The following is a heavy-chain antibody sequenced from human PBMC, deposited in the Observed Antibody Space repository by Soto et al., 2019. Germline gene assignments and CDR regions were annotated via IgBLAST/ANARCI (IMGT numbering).Heavy chain of an antibody. V-gene: IGHV3-23*01. CDR1: VFPFGANA. D-gene: IGHD1-26*01. J-gene: IGHJ4*02. Sequence: PGGSLRLSCAASVFPFGANAMSWVRQAPGKGLEWVSGLSNTGRRTSYADSVKGRFNISRDNSENTVYLQMNSLRVEDTAVYYCATGMGATQVPFDNWGQGTLVTVSS. CDR3: ATGMGATQVPFDN. CDR2: LSNTGRRT.